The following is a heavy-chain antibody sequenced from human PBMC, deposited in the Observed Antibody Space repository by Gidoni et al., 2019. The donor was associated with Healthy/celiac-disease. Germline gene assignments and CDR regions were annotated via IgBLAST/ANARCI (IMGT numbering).Heavy chain of an antibody. CDR2: ISGSGGST. CDR1: GFTFSSYA. Sequence: EVQLLESGGGLVQPGGSLRLSCAASGFTFSSYAMSWVRQAPGKGLEWVSAISGSGGSTYYADSVKGRFTISRDNSKNTLYLQMNSLRAEDTAVYYCATERPSYSSGWPCFDYWGQGTLVTASS. V-gene: IGHV3-23*01. D-gene: IGHD6-19*01. J-gene: IGHJ4*02. CDR3: ATERPSYSSGWPCFDY.